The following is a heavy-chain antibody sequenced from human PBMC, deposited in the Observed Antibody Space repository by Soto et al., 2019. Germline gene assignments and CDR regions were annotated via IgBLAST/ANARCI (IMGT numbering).Heavy chain of an antibody. Sequence: GASVKVSCKASGGTFSSYAISWVRQAPGQGLEWMGGIIPIFGTANYAQKFQGRVTITADKSTSTAYMELSSLRSEDTAVYYCARGTTGTTRGYYYYYGMDVWGQGXTVTVYS. CDR2: IIPIFGTA. CDR3: ARGTTGTTRGYYYYYGMDV. J-gene: IGHJ6*02. V-gene: IGHV1-69*06. CDR1: GGTFSSYA. D-gene: IGHD1-1*01.